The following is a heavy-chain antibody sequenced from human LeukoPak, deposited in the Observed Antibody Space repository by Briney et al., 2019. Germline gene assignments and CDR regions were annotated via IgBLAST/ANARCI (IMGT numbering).Heavy chain of an antibody. Sequence: SETLSLTCTVSGGSISSYYWSWIRQPPGKGLEWIGYIYYSGSTNYNPSLKSRVTISVDTSKNQFSLKLSSVTAAGTAVYYCARDKGQPFDYWGQGTLVTVSS. V-gene: IGHV4-59*01. J-gene: IGHJ4*02. CDR3: ARDKGQPFDY. CDR1: GGSISSYY. CDR2: IYYSGST.